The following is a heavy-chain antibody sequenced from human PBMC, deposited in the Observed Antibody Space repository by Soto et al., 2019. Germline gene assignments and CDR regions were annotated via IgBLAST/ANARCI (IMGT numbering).Heavy chain of an antibody. D-gene: IGHD2-15*01. CDR2: INGDGSIT. CDR3: ARDLVVNNGWYFGY. CDR1: GFTFSSYW. J-gene: IGHJ4*01. V-gene: IGHV3-74*01. Sequence: GGSGLSCAASGFTFSSYWMHWVRQAPGKGLVWVSRINGDGSITDYADSVKGRFTISRDNAKNTLYLQMNSLRAEDTAVYYCARDLVVNNGWYFGYWGHGT.